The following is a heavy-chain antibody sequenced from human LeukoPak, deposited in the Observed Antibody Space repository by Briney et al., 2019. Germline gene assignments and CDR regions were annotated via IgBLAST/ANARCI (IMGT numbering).Heavy chain of an antibody. CDR1: GGSISSSSYY. CDR3: ARRTVSHWYFDL. J-gene: IGHJ2*01. D-gene: IGHD4-17*01. Sequence: SETLSLTCTVSGGSISSSSYYWGWIRQPQGKGLEWIGSIYYSGSTYYNPSLKSRVTISVDTSKNQFSLKLSSVTAADTAVYYCARRTVSHWYFDLWGRGTLVTVSS. V-gene: IGHV4-39*01. CDR2: IYYSGST.